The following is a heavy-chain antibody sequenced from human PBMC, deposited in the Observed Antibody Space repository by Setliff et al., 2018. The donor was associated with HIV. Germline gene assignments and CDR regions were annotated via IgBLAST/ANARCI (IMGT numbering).Heavy chain of an antibody. D-gene: IGHD3-16*01. J-gene: IGHJ5*02. CDR3: ARDLDEAVKDADNYVPLDL. V-gene: IGHV1-69*11. CDR1: GGTFNNYV. CDR2: IIPILDTT. Sequence: KVSCQAAGGTFNNYVFSWVRKAPGRGLEWIGTIIPILDTTNYAQKFQDRVTITTDESTSTAYMELRSLTSEDTAVYYCARDLDEAVKDADNYVPLDLWGQGTLVTVSS.